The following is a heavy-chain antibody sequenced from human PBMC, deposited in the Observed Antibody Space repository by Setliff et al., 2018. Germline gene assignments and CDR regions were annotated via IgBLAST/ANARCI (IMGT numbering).Heavy chain of an antibody. CDR2: INHSGST. CDR1: GASFSDYY. Sequence: PSETLSLTCTVYGASFSDYYWGWIRQPPGKGLEWIAEINHSGSTNYNPSLKGRVTISVDTSKNQFSLKLSSVTAADTAVYYCVRESRSTWYRRDFWGQGTLVTVSS. V-gene: IGHV4-34*01. CDR3: VRESRSTWYRRDF. J-gene: IGHJ4*02. D-gene: IGHD6-13*01.